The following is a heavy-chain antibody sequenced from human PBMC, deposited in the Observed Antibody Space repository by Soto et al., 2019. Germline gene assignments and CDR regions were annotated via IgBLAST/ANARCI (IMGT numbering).Heavy chain of an antibody. CDR3: ARTSTSGYYLSYFDY. CDR1: GFTFSNYA. Sequence: QVQLVESGGGVVQPGRSLRLSCAASGFTFSNYAMHWVRQAPGKGLEWVAVISYDGSNKYYADSVKGRFTISRDNSKNTLHLEMNSLRAEDTAVYYCARTSTSGYYLSYFDYWGQGTLGTVSS. D-gene: IGHD3-22*01. J-gene: IGHJ4*02. V-gene: IGHV3-30-3*01. CDR2: ISYDGSNK.